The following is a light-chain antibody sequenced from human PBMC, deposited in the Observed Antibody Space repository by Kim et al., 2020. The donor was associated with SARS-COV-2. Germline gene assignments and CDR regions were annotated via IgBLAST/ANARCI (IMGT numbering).Light chain of an antibody. CDR3: GADHGSGSNIGGV. CDR2: VGTGGIVG. Sequence: QPVLTQPPSASASLGASVTLTCTLSSGYSNYKVDWYQQRPGKGPRFVMRVGTGGIVGSKGDGIPDRFSVLGSGLNRYLTIKNIQEEDESDYHCGADHGSGSNIGGVFGGGTQLTVL. CDR1: SGYSNYK. V-gene: IGLV9-49*01. J-gene: IGLJ2*01.